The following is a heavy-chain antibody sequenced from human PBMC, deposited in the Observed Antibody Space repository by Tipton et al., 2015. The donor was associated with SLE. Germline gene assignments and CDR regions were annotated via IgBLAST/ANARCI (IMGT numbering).Heavy chain of an antibody. CDR3: ARHDTNYGRNWFDP. CDR1: GGSFSDFY. Sequence: TLSLTCAVYGGSFSDFYWTWIRQSPGKGLEWSGEINHRGSTNYNPSLKSRVTISTDTSKNQFSLNLSSVTAADTAVYYCARHDTNYGRNWFDPWGQGTLVTVSS. V-gene: IGHV4-34*01. CDR2: INHRGST. J-gene: IGHJ5*02. D-gene: IGHD2-8*01.